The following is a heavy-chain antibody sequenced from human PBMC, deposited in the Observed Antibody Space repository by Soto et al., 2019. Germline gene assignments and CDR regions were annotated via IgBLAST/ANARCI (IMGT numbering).Heavy chain of an antibody. CDR2: ISGSGGST. CDR1: GFTFSSYA. J-gene: IGHJ5*02. CDR3: AKGGGTYYDFWSGYYGWFDP. D-gene: IGHD3-3*01. V-gene: IGHV3-23*01. Sequence: EVQLLESGGGLVQPGGSLRLSCAASGFTFSSYAMSWGRQAPGKGLEWVSAISGSGGSTYYADSVKGRFTISRDNSKTRLYLQMNSLRDEDTAVYYCAKGGGTYYDFWSGYYGWFDPWGQGTLVTVSS.